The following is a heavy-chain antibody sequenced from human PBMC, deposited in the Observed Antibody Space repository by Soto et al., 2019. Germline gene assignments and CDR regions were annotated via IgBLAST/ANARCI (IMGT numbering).Heavy chain of an antibody. CDR2: INPSGGST. D-gene: IGHD6-13*01. J-gene: IGHJ6*02. CDR1: GYTFTSYY. Sequence: ASVKVSCKASGYTFTSYYMHWVRQAPGQGLEWMGIINPSGGSTSYAQKFQGRVTMTRDTSTSTVYMELSSLRSEDTAVYYCARDRLINSSSWYLGGMDVWGQGTTVTVSS. CDR3: ARDRLINSSSWYLGGMDV. V-gene: IGHV1-46*01.